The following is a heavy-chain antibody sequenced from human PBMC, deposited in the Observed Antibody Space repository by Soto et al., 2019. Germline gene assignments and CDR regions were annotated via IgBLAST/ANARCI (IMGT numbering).Heavy chain of an antibody. Sequence: QVQLQQWGAGLLKPSETLSLTCAVYGGSFSGYYWSWIRQPPGKGLEWIGEINHSGSTNYNPSLKRRVTIXXDXSXXQSSLKLSCVTAAGTAVYYCARGRSSGWRYYGMDVWGQGTTVTVSS. V-gene: IGHV4-34*01. D-gene: IGHD6-19*01. CDR2: INHSGST. CDR1: GGSFSGYY. J-gene: IGHJ6*02. CDR3: ARGRSSGWRYYGMDV.